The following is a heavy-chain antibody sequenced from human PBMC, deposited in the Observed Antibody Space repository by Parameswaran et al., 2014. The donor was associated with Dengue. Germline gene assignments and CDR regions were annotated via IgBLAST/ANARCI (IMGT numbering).Heavy chain of an antibody. CDR3: ARNTAMVTSYYGMDV. J-gene: IGHJ6*02. Sequence: RQMPGKGLEWMGRIDPSDSYTNYSPSFQGHVTISADKSISTAYLQWSSLEASDTAMYYCARNTAMVTSYYGMDVWGQGTTVTVSS. D-gene: IGHD5-18*01. CDR2: IDPSDSYT. V-gene: IGHV5-10-1*01.